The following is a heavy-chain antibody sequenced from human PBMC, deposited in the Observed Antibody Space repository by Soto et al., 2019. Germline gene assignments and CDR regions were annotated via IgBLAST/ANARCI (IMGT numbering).Heavy chain of an antibody. V-gene: IGHV1-69*01. D-gene: IGHD2-15*01. CDR3: ATICTVGSCPYYYAMNV. J-gene: IGHJ6*02. CDR1: GGTFSSYA. CDR2: IIPIFATT. Sequence: QVQLVQSGAEVKKPGSSVKVSCKASGGTFSSYAISWVRQVPGQGLEWMGGIIPIFATTTYAQKFQGRVTITADSSTSTAYMVLSSLRSEDTAVYHCATICTVGSCPYYYAMNVWGQGTTVTVSS.